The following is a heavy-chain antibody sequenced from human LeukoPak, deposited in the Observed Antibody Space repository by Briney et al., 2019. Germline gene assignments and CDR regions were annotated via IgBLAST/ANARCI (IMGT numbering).Heavy chain of an antibody. Sequence: GGSLRLSCAASGFTFSDYHMTWIRQAPGKGLEWVSYISGSSIYTRYADSVKGRFTISRDNAKNSLYLQMNSLRAEDTAVYYCAREIALAGLNDYWGQGTLVTVSS. J-gene: IGHJ4*02. V-gene: IGHV3-11*06. CDR3: AREIALAGLNDY. D-gene: IGHD6-19*01. CDR1: GFTFSDYH. CDR2: ISGSSIYT.